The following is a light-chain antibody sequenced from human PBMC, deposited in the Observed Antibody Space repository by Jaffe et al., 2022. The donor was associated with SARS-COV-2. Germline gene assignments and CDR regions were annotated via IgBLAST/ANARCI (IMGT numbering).Light chain of an antibody. CDR2: GAS. Sequence: EIVLTQSPGTLSLSPGERATLSCRVSQSVSSSYLAWYQQKPGQAPRLLISGASNRATGIPDRFSGGGSGTDFTLTISRLEPEDFAVYYCQQYSGSPWTFGQGTKVEIK. CDR3: QQYSGSPWT. CDR1: QSVSSSY. V-gene: IGKV3-20*01. J-gene: IGKJ1*01.